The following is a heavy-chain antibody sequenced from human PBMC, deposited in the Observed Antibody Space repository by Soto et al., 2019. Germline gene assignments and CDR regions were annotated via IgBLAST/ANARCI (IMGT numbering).Heavy chain of an antibody. CDR2: THPTGNS. CDR1: GDSVSSNNW. CDR3: ASGLVTTLHY. J-gene: IGHJ4*02. Sequence: PSESLSLTCTVSGDSVSSNNWWNWVRQSPGKGLDWIGETHPTGNSNYHPSLKSRVTISVDTSKNQFSLKLSSVTAADTAVYYCASGLVTTLHYWGQGTLVTVSS. D-gene: IGHD4-17*01. V-gene: IGHV4-4*02.